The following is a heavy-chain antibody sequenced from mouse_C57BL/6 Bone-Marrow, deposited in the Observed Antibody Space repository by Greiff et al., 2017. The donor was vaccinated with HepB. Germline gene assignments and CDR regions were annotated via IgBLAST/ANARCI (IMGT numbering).Heavy chain of an antibody. J-gene: IGHJ1*03. Sequence: QVQLQQPGAELVKPGASVKMSCKASGYTFTSYWITWVKQRPGQGLEWIGDIYPGSGSTNYNEKFKSKATLTVDTSSSTAYMQLSSLTSEDSAVYYCARATTVVATRYFDVWGTGTTVTVSS. V-gene: IGHV1-55*01. D-gene: IGHD1-1*01. CDR2: IYPGSGST. CDR3: ARATTVVATRYFDV. CDR1: GYTFTSYW.